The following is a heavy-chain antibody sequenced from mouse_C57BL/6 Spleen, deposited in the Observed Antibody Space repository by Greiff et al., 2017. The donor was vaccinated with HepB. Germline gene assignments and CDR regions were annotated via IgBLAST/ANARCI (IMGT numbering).Heavy chain of an antibody. J-gene: IGHJ4*01. CDR2: ISSGSSTI. CDR1: GFTFSDYG. D-gene: IGHD2-12*01. Sequence: EVQLQQSGGGLVKPGGSLKLSCAASGFTFSDYGMHWVRQAPEKGLEWVAYISSGSSTIYYADTVKGRFTISRDNAKNTLFLQMTSLRSEDTAMYYCARHYNYAMDYWGQGTSVTVSS. V-gene: IGHV5-17*01. CDR3: ARHYNYAMDY.